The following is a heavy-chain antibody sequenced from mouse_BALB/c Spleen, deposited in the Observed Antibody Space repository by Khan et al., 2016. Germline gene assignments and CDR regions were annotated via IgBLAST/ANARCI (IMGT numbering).Heavy chain of an antibody. CDR3: ARQGGRYDDAVDD. CDR2: IWSDGTT. D-gene: IGHD2-3*01. Sequence: QMQLEESGPGLVAPSQSLSITCTISGFSLTSYGVHWVRQPPGRGLEWLVVIWSDGTTSYNSALKSRLSISKDNSKSQVFLEMNSLQTDDTARYYCARQGGRYDDAVDDGGQGTSVTVSS. V-gene: IGHV2-6-1*01. CDR1: GFSLTSYG. J-gene: IGHJ4*01.